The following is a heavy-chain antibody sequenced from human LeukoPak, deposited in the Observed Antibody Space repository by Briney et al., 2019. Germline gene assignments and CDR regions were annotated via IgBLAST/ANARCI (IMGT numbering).Heavy chain of an antibody. Sequence: PGGSLTLSCAASGFTLSSYAMICVRHARGKGVEWVSAISSSGGNTYYADSVKGRFTISRDNSNNPLYLQMNTLRAEDTAVYYCAKGGSVYDDHGYSFDYWGEGALVTVSS. D-gene: IGHD5/OR15-5a*01. V-gene: IGHV3-23*01. CDR2: ISSSGGNT. J-gene: IGHJ4*02. CDR3: AKGGSVYDDHGYSFDY. CDR1: GFTLSSYA.